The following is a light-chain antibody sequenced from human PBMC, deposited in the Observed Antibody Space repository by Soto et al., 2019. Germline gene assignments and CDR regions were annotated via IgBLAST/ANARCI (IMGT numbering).Light chain of an antibody. J-gene: IGLJ3*02. V-gene: IGLV8-61*01. Sequence: QTVVTQEPSFSVSPGGTVTLTCGLSSGSVSTNYYPSWYQQTPGQAPRTLIYNTNSRSSGVPDRFSGSILGRKAALTITGAQADDESDYYCVLYVGSGIRVFGGGTKLTVL. CDR2: NTN. CDR1: SGSVSTNYY. CDR3: VLYVGSGIRV.